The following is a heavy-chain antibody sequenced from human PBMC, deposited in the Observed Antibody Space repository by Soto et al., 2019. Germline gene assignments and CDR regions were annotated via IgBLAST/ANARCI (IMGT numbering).Heavy chain of an antibody. CDR3: ARGIAYYYGSGSYIRRYYGMDV. D-gene: IGHD3-10*01. J-gene: IGHJ6*02. CDR2: VYYNGNT. Sequence: PSETLSLTCAVSGGSISSYYWSWIRQPPGKGLEWIGYVYYNGNTDYNPSLKSRVTISVDTSKNQFSLKLSSVTAADTAVYYCARGIAYYYGSGSYIRRYYGMDVWGQGTTVTVSS. V-gene: IGHV4-59*12. CDR1: GGSISSYY.